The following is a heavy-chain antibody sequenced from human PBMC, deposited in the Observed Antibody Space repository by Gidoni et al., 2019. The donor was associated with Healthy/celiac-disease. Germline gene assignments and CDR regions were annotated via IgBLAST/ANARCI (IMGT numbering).Heavy chain of an antibody. J-gene: IGHJ4*02. Sequence: QLQLQESGPGLVKPSETLSLTFTVSGGSLSSSSYYWGWIRQPPGKGLEWIGSIYYSGSTYYNPSLKSRVTISVDTSKNQFSLKLSSVTAADTAVYYCARRSTLTMVRGVDFDYWGQGTLVTVSS. CDR3: ARRSTLTMVRGVDFDY. CDR1: GGSLSSSSYY. CDR2: IYYSGST. V-gene: IGHV4-39*01. D-gene: IGHD3-10*01.